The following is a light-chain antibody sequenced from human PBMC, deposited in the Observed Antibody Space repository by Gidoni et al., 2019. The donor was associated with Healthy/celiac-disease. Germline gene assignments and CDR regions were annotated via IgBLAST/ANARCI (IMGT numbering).Light chain of an antibody. CDR1: QSISSW. CDR2: DAS. J-gene: IGKJ1*01. V-gene: IGKV1-5*01. CDR3: QQYRT. Sequence: DIQMTQSPSTLSASVGDRVTIPCRASQSISSWLAWYQQKPGKAPKLLIYDASSLESGVPSRCSGSGSGTEFTLTISSLQPDDFATYCCQQYRTFGQGTKVEIK.